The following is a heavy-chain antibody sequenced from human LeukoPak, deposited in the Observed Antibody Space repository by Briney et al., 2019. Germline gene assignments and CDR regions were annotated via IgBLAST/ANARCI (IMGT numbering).Heavy chain of an antibody. Sequence: SETLSLTCTVSGYSISSGYYWGWIRQSPGKGLEWIGNIYHSGSTYSNPSLESRVTISVDTSKNQFSLKLSSVTAADTAVYYCARPPRVAARSYYYYYMDVWGKGTTVTVSS. CDR2: IYHSGST. V-gene: IGHV4-38-2*02. J-gene: IGHJ6*03. D-gene: IGHD6-6*01. CDR1: GYSISSGYY. CDR3: ARPPRVAARSYYYYYMDV.